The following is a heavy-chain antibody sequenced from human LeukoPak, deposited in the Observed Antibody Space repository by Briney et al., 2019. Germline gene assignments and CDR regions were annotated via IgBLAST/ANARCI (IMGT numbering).Heavy chain of an antibody. J-gene: IGHJ5*02. CDR1: GGSFSGYY. CDR2: INHSGST. CDR3: ARYGYSYGPGWFDP. D-gene: IGHD5-18*01. V-gene: IGHV4-34*01. Sequence: SETLSLTCAVYGGSFSGYYWSWIRQPPGKGLEWIGEINHSGSTNYNPSLKSRVTISVDTSKNQFSLKLSSVTAADTAVYYCARYGYSYGPGWFDPWGQGTLVTVSS.